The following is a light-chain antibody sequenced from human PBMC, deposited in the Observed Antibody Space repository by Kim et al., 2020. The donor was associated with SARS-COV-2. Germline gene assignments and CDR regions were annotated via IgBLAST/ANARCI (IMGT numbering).Light chain of an antibody. V-gene: IGKV3-11*01. CDR1: QSVSSY. Sequence: LSPGERATLSCRSSQSVSSYLAWYQQKPGQAPRLRIYDASNMATAIPARFSGSGSGTDFTLTISSLEPEDFAVYYCQQRTNWPLTFGGGTKVDIK. CDR2: DAS. CDR3: QQRTNWPLT. J-gene: IGKJ4*01.